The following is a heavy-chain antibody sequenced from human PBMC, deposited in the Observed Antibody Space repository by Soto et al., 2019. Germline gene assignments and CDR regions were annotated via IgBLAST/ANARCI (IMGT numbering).Heavy chain of an antibody. Sequence: SETLSLTCTVSGGSISTYYWNWIRQPAGKGLEWIGRIYASGSTNYNPSLKSRVIMSVDTSKKQFSLKLRSVTAADTAVYYCARDFDESSGSYYSYHYAMDVWGPGTTVTVSS. D-gene: IGHD3-22*01. V-gene: IGHV4-4*07. CDR3: ARDFDESSGSYYSYHYAMDV. CDR1: GGSISTYY. CDR2: IYASGST. J-gene: IGHJ6*02.